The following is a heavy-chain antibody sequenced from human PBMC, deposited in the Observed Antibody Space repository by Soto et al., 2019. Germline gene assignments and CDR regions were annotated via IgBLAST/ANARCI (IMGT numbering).Heavy chain of an antibody. D-gene: IGHD3-3*01. V-gene: IGHV3-23*01. CDR1: GFTFSSYA. Sequence: GGSLRLSCAASGFTFSSYAMSWVRQAPGKGLEWVSAISGSGGSTYYADSVKGRFTISRDNAKNSLYLQMNSLRAENTAVYYCARDGTYYDFRSGYYNKYYYYYYGMDVWGQGTKVTVSS. CDR2: ISGSGGST. J-gene: IGHJ6*02. CDR3: ARDGTYYDFRSGYYNKYYYYYYGMDV.